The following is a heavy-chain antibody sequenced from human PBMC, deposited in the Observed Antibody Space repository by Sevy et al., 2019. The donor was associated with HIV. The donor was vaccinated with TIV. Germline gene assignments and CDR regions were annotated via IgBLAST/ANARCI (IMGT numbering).Heavy chain of an antibody. D-gene: IGHD4-17*01. CDR1: GGSVSSANNY. CDR3: ARAPVTRKAWFDP. J-gene: IGHJ5*02. CDR2: IYYTGAT. Sequence: SETLPLTCSVFGGSVSSANNYWSWIRQSPGVGLEWIGYIYYTGATDYNPSLESRVTMSIDTSKNQFSLQLSSVTPADTAIYYCARAPVTRKAWFDPWGQGTPVTVSS. V-gene: IGHV4-61*01.